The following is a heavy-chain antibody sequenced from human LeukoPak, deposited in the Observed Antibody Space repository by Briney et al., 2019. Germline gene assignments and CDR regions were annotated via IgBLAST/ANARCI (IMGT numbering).Heavy chain of an antibody. V-gene: IGHV3-21*01. CDR3: AVFIAVAGYFDY. CDR1: GFTFSSYS. Sequence: GGSLRLSCAASGFTFSSYSMNWVRQAPGKGLEWVSSISSSSSYIYYADSVKGRFTISRDNAKNSLYLQMNSLRAEDTAVYYCAVFIAVAGYFDYWGQGTLVTVSS. CDR2: ISSSSSYI. D-gene: IGHD6-19*01. J-gene: IGHJ4*02.